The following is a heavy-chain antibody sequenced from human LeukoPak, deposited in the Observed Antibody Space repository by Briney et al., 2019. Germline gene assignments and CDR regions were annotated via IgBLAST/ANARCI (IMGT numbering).Heavy chain of an antibody. CDR1: GGTFITYA. J-gene: IGHJ4*02. V-gene: IGHV1-69*06. CDR3: ARGVQLDRYYFDY. CDR2: IIAIFGTA. Sequence: SVRVSYMASGGTFITYAISWVRQGPGQGLERRGEIIAIFGTANYAQNFQGRVTITADKSTSTAYMELSSLRSEDTAVYYCARGVQLDRYYFDYWGQGTLVTVSS. D-gene: IGHD1-1*01.